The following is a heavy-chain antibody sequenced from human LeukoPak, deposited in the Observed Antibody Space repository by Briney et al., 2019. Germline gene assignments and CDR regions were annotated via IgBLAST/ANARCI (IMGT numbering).Heavy chain of an antibody. D-gene: IGHD3-16*02. Sequence: PSETLSLTCTVSGGSISSYYWSWIRQPPGKGLEWIGYIYYSGSTNYNPSLKSRVTISVDTSKNQFSLKLSSVTAADTAVYYCAGYVCGSYPTFGDYWGQGTLVTVSS. CDR2: IYYSGST. J-gene: IGHJ4*02. V-gene: IGHV4-59*01. CDR3: AGYVCGSYPTFGDY. CDR1: GGSISSYY.